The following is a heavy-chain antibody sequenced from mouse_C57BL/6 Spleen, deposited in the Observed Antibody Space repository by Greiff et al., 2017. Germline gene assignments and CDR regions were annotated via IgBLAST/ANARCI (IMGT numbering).Heavy chain of an antibody. CDR2: INPGSGGT. J-gene: IGHJ3*01. D-gene: IGHD2-3*01. Sequence: VQLQQSGAELVRPGASVKVSCKASGYAFTNYLIEWVKQRPGQGLEWIGVINPGSGGTNYNEKFKGKATLTADKSSSTAYMQLSSLTSEDSAVYVCASCYDGYSGFADGGQGTLVTASA. CDR3: ASCYDGYSGFAD. V-gene: IGHV1-54*01. CDR1: GYAFTNYL.